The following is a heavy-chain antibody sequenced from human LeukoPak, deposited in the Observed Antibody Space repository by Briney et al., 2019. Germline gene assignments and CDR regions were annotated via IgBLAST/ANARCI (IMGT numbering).Heavy chain of an antibody. D-gene: IGHD1-26*01. J-gene: IGHJ1*01. CDR2: ISSNGDST. CDR3: ARAYSGSYYSPEYFQH. Sequence: GGSLRLSCAASGFTFSSYAMHWVRQAPGKGLEYVSAISSNGDSTYYANSVKGRFTISRDNSKNTLYLQMGSLRAEDMAVYYCARAYSGSYYSPEYFQHWGQGTLVTVSS. CDR1: GFTFSSYA. V-gene: IGHV3-64*01.